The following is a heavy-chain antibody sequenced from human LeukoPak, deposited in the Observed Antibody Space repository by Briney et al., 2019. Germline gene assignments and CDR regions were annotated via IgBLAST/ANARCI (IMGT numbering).Heavy chain of an antibody. CDR2: ISAYNGNT. D-gene: IGHD2-15*01. J-gene: IGHJ3*02. V-gene: IGHV1-18*01. CDR1: GYTFTSYG. CDR3: ARDGDIVVVVAATPGDAFDI. Sequence: ASVKVSCKASGYTFTSYGISWVRQAPGQGLEWMGWISAYNGNTNYAQKLQGRVTMTTDTSTSTAYMELRSLRSDDTAVYYCARDGDIVVVVAATPGDAFDIWAQGTMVTVSS.